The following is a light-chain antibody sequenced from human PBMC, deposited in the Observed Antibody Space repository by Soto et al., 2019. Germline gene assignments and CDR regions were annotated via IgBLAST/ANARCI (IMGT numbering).Light chain of an antibody. CDR1: QSVSSK. Sequence: EIVMTQSPATLSVSPGERAALSCRASQSVSSKLAWYRQRPGQAPRLVLYDTSTRATGVPARFSGSGSGTEFTLTTSSLQSEDFGVYYCQQYNDWFPITFGQGTRLEIK. CDR3: QQYNDWFPIT. V-gene: IGKV3-15*01. J-gene: IGKJ5*01. CDR2: DTS.